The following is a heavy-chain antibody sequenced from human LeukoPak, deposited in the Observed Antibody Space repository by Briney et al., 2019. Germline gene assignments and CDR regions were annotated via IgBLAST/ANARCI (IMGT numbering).Heavy chain of an antibody. J-gene: IGHJ4*02. V-gene: IGHV5-51*01. CDR3: ARQYGRPFDY. Sequence: GESLKISCKGSGFSFTSNWIAWVRQMPGKGLEWMGIIYPGDSDTRYSPSFQGQVTISADRSISTAYLQWSSLKASDTAMYYCARQYGRPFDYWGQGTLVTVSS. CDR1: GFSFTSNW. CDR2: IYPGDSDT. D-gene: IGHD4-17*01.